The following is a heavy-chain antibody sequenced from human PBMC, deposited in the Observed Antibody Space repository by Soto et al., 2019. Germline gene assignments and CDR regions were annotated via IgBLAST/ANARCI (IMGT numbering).Heavy chain of an antibody. CDR2: VSNDVSQK. D-gene: IGHD5-12*01. Sequence: QEQLVESGGGVVQPGTSLRLSCTVSGFTFSTYGMHWVRQAPGKGLEWVAVVSNDVSQKHYADSVKGRFTISRDNSKNTLHLQIDSPRPEDTAVFYCVRDSGRSSGSLFDKWGQGTLVTVSS. CDR3: VRDSGRSSGSLFDK. J-gene: IGHJ4*02. V-gene: IGHV3-30*03. CDR1: GFTFSTYG.